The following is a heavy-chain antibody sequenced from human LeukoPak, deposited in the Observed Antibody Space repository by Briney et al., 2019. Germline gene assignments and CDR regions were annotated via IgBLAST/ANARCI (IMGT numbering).Heavy chain of an antibody. Sequence: GGSLRLSCAVSGFTFSSYAMRWVRQAPGKGLEGVSVISASGGSTDYADSVKGRFTISRDNSKNTLYLQMNSLRAEDTAVYYCAKEARTFGDPGHFDYWGQGTLVTVSS. J-gene: IGHJ4*02. CDR2: ISASGGST. V-gene: IGHV3-23*01. CDR3: AKEARTFGDPGHFDY. CDR1: GFTFSSYA. D-gene: IGHD3-10*01.